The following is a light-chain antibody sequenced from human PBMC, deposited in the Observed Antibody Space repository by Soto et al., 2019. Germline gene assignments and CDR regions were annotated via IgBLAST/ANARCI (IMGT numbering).Light chain of an antibody. CDR2: GNS. Sequence: QSVLTQPPSVSGAPGQRVTISCTGSSSNIGAGYDVHWYQQLPGTAPKLLIYGNSNRPSGVPDRFSGSKSGTSASLAITGLQAEDEAVYYCQSYDSSLSGVVFGGGTKRTVL. CDR3: QSYDSSLSGVV. J-gene: IGLJ2*01. CDR1: SSNIGAGYD. V-gene: IGLV1-40*01.